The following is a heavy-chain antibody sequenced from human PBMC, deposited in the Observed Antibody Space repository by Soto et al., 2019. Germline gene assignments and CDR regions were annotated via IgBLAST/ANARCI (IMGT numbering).Heavy chain of an antibody. J-gene: IGHJ4*02. CDR1: GGSFSGYY. D-gene: IGHD6-13*01. Sequence: SETLSLTCAVYGGSFSGYYWSWIRQPPGKGLEWIGEINHSGSTNYNPSLKSRVTISVDTSKNQFSLKLSSVTAADTAVYYCARSLRRRSSWFDYWGQGTLVTVSS. CDR2: INHSGST. CDR3: ARSLRRRSSWFDY. V-gene: IGHV4-34*01.